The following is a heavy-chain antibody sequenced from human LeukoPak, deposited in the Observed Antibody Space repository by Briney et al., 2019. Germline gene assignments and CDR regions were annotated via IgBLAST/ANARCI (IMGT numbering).Heavy chain of an antibody. CDR1: GYTFTSYY. CDR2: INPSGGST. V-gene: IGHV1-46*01. D-gene: IGHD6-6*01. CDR3: ARESAHRGYSSPSDLDY. Sequence: ASVKVSCKASGYTFTSYYMHWVRQAPGQGLEWMGIINPSGGSTSYAQKFQGRVTMTRDTSTSTVYMELSSLRSEDTAVYYCARESAHRGYSSPSDLDYWGQGTLVTVSS. J-gene: IGHJ4*02.